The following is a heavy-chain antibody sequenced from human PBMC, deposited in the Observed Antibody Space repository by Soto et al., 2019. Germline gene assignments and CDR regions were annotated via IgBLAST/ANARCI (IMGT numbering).Heavy chain of an antibody. CDR1: GFSFNSNA. CDR2: ISGSDNST. V-gene: IGHV3-23*01. J-gene: IGHJ4*02. D-gene: IGHD3-10*01. Sequence: EVQLLESGGGLVQPGGCLRLSCAASGFSFNSNAMNWFRQTPGKGLEWVSVISGSDNSTYYADSVKGRFTTSRDNSKNTLYLQMNSLRAEDRAVYSCAKAGRGRPSCYTDVDSWGQGTLVTVS. CDR3: AKAGRGRPSCYTDVDS.